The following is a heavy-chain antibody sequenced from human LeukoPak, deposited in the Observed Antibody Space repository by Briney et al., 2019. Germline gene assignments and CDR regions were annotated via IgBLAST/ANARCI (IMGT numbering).Heavy chain of an antibody. D-gene: IGHD1-26*01. J-gene: IGHJ3*02. V-gene: IGHV4-59*12. Sequence: SETLSLTCTVSGGSISSYYWSWIRQPPGKGLEWIGYIYYSGSTNYNPSLKSRVTMSVDTSKNQFSLKLSSVTAAGTAVYYCARIGPAWTLGAFDIWGKGTMVTVSS. CDR3: ARIGPAWTLGAFDI. CDR1: GGSISSYY. CDR2: IYYSGST.